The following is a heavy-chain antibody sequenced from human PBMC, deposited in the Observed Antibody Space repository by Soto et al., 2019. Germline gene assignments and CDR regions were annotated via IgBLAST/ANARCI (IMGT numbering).Heavy chain of an antibody. CDR3: ATAISSPFSTFDY. CDR1: GFTFSTYW. Sequence: EVQLVQSGGDLVQPGGSLRLSCVASGFTFSTYWMTWVRQAPGLGLEWVAGIKEDGSEEVYVDSVKGRFRISRDNATTSLYLQLNSLRAEDTAVYYCATAISSPFSTFDYWGQGSLVTVSS. J-gene: IGHJ4*02. CDR2: IKEDGSEE. D-gene: IGHD2-2*01. V-gene: IGHV3-7*04.